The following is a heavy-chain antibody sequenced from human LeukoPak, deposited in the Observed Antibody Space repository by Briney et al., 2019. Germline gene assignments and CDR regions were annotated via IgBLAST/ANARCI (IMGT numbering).Heavy chain of an antibody. Sequence: PGGSLRLSCAASGFTVSSSYMTWVRQAPGKGLEWVSVIYSGGSTHYAGSVKGRFTISRDNSKNTVYLQMNSLRAEDTAVYYCARVGRYYGDYNEFYWGQGTLVTVSS. V-gene: IGHV3-66*01. J-gene: IGHJ4*02. D-gene: IGHD4-17*01. CDR3: ARVGRYYGDYNEFY. CDR1: GFTVSSSY. CDR2: IYSGGST.